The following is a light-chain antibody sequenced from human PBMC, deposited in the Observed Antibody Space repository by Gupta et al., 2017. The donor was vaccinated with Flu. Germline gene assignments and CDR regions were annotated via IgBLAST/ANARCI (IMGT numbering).Light chain of an antibody. J-gene: IGKJ3*01. CDR1: QDIRDD. Sequence: DRVTITCRASQDIRDDVGWYQQKPGKAPRRLIYSASTLQSEVPSRFSGSGYGTDFTLTISGLQPDDFATYYCLQHNSYPFTFGPGTKV. V-gene: IGKV1-17*01. CDR2: SAS. CDR3: LQHNSYPFT.